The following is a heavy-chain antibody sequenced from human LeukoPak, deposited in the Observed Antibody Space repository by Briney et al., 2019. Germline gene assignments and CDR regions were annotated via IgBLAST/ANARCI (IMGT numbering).Heavy chain of an antibody. Sequence: SGGSLRLSCAASGFTFSYYSINWARQAPGKGLEWVSSVSSSGSTIYYADSVKGRFSMSRDNAKNSVYLQMTSLRDEDTAVYYCARGRGSSNYFDYWGQGTLVTVSS. CDR3: ARGRGSSNYFDY. CDR2: VSSSGSTI. V-gene: IGHV3-48*02. D-gene: IGHD6-13*01. CDR1: GFTFSYYS. J-gene: IGHJ4*02.